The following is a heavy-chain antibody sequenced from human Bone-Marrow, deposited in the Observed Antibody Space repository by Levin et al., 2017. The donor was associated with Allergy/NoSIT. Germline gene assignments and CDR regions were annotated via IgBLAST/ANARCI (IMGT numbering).Heavy chain of an antibody. CDR1: GGSVSSDTYY. CDR2: ISSRGRT. D-gene: IGHD3-9*01. V-gene: IGHV4-61*01. CDR3: ARDDHSDFNGWI. J-gene: IGHJ4*02. Sequence: PSETLSLTCTVSGGSVSSDTYYWSWIRQPPGKGLEWIGYISSRGRTYYNPSLLSRVTISLHTSKNQFSLRLTSVTPADTAIYYCARDDHSDFNGWIWGQGSLVTVSS.